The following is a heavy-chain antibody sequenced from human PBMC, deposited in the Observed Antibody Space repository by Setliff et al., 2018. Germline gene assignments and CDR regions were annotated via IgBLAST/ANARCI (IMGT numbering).Heavy chain of an antibody. D-gene: IGHD3-10*01. J-gene: IGHJ5*02. CDR2: IYQNGIT. Sequence: SETLSLTCTVSGGSISSGVYYWDWIRQSPVKGLEWIGTIYQNGITYYNPSVKSRVTISVDKSKNQFSLSLRSVTAADTAVYYCATDGPVLNGDYISWGQGTLVTVSS. V-gene: IGHV4-39*07. CDR1: GGSISSGVYY. CDR3: ATDGPVLNGDYIS.